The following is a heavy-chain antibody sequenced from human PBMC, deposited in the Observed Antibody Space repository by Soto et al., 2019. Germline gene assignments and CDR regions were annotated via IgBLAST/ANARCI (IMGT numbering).Heavy chain of an antibody. Sequence: GASVKVSCKASGGTFSSYTINWVRQAPGQGLEWMGRIFPLLDIANYAQKFQGRVTITADKSTSTVYMELSSLRSEDTAVYYCANRDGTTGISVGGSEVWGEGTTVTVSS. D-gene: IGHD4-17*01. CDR3: ANRDGTTGISVGGSEV. J-gene: IGHJ6*04. CDR1: GGTFSSYT. CDR2: IFPLLDIA. V-gene: IGHV1-69*02.